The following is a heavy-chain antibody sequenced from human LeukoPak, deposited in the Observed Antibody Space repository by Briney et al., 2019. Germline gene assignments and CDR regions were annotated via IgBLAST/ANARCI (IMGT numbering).Heavy chain of an antibody. Sequence: ASVKVSCKASGYTFTSYGIIWVRQAPGQGLEWMGWISAYSGITNCAQKFQGRATMTIDISTSTAYMELRSLRSDDTAVYYCARGGYFYDSSGSGDFYYYGMDVWGQGTTVTVSS. CDR1: GYTFTSYG. CDR2: ISAYSGIT. J-gene: IGHJ6*02. D-gene: IGHD3-22*01. V-gene: IGHV1-18*01. CDR3: ARGGYFYDSSGSGDFYYYGMDV.